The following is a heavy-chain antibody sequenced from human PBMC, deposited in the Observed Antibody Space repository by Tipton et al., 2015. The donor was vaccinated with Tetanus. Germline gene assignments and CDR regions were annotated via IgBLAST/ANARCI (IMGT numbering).Heavy chain of an antibody. CDR1: GGSLRGGDHN. V-gene: IGHV4-61*08. Sequence: TLSLTCSVSGGSLRGGDHNWSWIRQAPGKGLEWLAYISSSGSTNSNYFHKSRITMSRDTSKNQFSLKLTSVTAADTAVYYCVRGRGLGAYSYGFEYWGQGALVTVSS. CDR2: ISSSGST. CDR3: VRGRGLGAYSYGFEY. J-gene: IGHJ4*02. D-gene: IGHD5-18*01.